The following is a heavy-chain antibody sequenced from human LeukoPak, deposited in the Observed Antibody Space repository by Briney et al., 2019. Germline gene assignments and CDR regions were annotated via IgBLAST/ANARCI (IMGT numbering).Heavy chain of an antibody. CDR1: GGSFSGYY. CDR3: ARGANMITFGEVIVMRGSRFDY. CDR2: INHSGST. Sequence: SETLSLTCAVYGGSFSGYYWSWIRQPPGKGLEWIGEINHSGSTNYNPSLKSRVTISVDTSKNQFSLKLSSVTAAGTAVYYCARGANMITFGEVIVMRGSRFDYWGQGTLVTVSS. J-gene: IGHJ4*02. V-gene: IGHV4-34*01. D-gene: IGHD3-16*02.